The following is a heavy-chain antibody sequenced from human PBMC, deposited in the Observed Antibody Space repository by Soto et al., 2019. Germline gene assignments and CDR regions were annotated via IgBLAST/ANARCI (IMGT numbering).Heavy chain of an antibody. V-gene: IGHV3-23*01. CDR2: ISGSGGST. D-gene: IGHD3-22*01. Sequence: PGGSLRLSCAASGCTFSSYAMSWVRQAPGKGLEWVSAISGSGGSTYYADSVKGRFTISRDNSKNTLYLQMNSLRAEDTAVYYCAKALNYYDSSGYYDYFDYWGQGT. CDR1: GCTFSSYA. J-gene: IGHJ4*02. CDR3: AKALNYYDSSGYYDYFDY.